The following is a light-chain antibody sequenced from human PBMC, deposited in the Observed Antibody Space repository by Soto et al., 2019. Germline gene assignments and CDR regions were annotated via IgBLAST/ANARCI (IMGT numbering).Light chain of an antibody. J-gene: IGLJ3*02. Sequence: QSVLTQPPSVSGAPGQRVTISCTGNRSNIGAGYDVHWYQQLPGTAPKLLIYGNNNRPSGVPDRFSGSKSGTSASLAITGLQAEYEADYYCQSYDSSLSGWVFGGGTKVTVL. CDR2: GNN. CDR3: QSYDSSLSGWV. CDR1: RSNIGAGYD. V-gene: IGLV1-40*01.